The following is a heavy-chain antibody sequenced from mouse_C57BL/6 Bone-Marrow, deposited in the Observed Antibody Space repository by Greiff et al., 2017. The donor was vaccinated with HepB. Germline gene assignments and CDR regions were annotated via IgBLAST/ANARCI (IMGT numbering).Heavy chain of an antibody. CDR2: ISSGGDYI. D-gene: IGHD4-1*01. V-gene: IGHV5-9-1*02. CDR1: GFTFSSYA. CDR3: TREDWDEAY. J-gene: IGHJ3*01. Sequence: EVKVVESGEGLVKPGGSLKLSCAASGFTFSSYAMSWVRQTPEKRLEWVAYISSGGDYIYYADTVKGRFTISRDNARNTLYLQMNSLKSEDTAMYYCTREDWDEAYWGQGTLVTVSA.